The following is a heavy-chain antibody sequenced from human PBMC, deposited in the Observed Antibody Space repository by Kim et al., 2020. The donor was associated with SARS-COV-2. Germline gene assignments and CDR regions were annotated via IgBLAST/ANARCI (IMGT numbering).Heavy chain of an antibody. CDR2: IKSKTDGGTT. CDR1: GFTFSNAW. V-gene: IGHV3-15*01. D-gene: IGHD6-19*01. Sequence: GGSLRLSCAASGFTFSNAWMSWVRQAPGKGLEWVGRIKSKTDGGTTDYAAPVKGRFTISRDDSKNTLYLQMNSLKTEDTAVYYCTTAGVVTWLVTDYWGQGTLVTVSS. CDR3: TTAGVVTWLVTDY. J-gene: IGHJ4*02.